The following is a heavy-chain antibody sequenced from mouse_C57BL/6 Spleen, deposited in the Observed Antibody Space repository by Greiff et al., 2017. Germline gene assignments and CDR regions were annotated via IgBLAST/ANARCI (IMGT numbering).Heavy chain of an antibody. CDR1: GFSLTSYG. CDR2: IWSGGST. J-gene: IGHJ4*01. CDR3: ARDDYYAMDY. Sequence: QVQLKESGPGLVQPSQCLSITCTASGFSLTSYGVHWVSQSPGKGLEWLGVIWSGGSTDYNPAVTARLIISKDNATGQVFFKMNTLQADDTAIYYCARDDYYAMDYWGQGTSVTVSS. V-gene: IGHV2-2*01.